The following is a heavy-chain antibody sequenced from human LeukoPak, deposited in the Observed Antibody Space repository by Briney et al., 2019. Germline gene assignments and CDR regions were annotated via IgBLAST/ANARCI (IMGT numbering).Heavy chain of an antibody. Sequence: PGGSLRLSCAASGFTFSSYWMSWVRQAPGKGLEWVANIKQDGSEKYYVDSVKGRFTISRDNAKNSLYLQMNSLRAEDTAVYYCAKDLELELFDPWGQGTLVTVSS. CDR3: AKDLELELFDP. CDR2: IKQDGSEK. CDR1: GFTFSSYW. D-gene: IGHD1-7*01. V-gene: IGHV3-7*01. J-gene: IGHJ5*02.